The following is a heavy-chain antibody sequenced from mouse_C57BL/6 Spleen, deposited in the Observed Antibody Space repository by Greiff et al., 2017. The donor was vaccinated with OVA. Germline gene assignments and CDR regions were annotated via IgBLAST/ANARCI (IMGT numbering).Heavy chain of an antibody. D-gene: IGHD4-1*01. J-gene: IGHJ4*01. Sequence: VQLQQSGAELVKPGASVKLSCKASGYTFTSYWMHWVKQRPGQGLEWIGMIHPNSGSTNYNEKFKSKATLTVDKSSSTAYMQLSSLTSEDSAVYYCARTLGRNYAMDYWGQGTSVTVSS. CDR1: GYTFTSYW. V-gene: IGHV1-64*01. CDR2: IHPNSGST. CDR3: ARTLGRNYAMDY.